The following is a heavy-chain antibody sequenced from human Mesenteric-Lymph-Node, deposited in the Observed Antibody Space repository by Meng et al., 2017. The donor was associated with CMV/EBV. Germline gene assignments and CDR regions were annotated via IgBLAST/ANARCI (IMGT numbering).Heavy chain of an antibody. CDR3: ARTPLYSSGWYFDY. D-gene: IGHD6-19*01. CDR1: GFTFSSYE. V-gene: IGHV3-48*03. J-gene: IGHJ4*02. Sequence: GESLKISCAASGFTFSSYEMNWVRQAPGKGLEWVSYTSSSGSTTYYADSVKGRFTISRDNAKNSMHLQMNSLRAEDTAVYYCARTPLYSSGWYFDYWGQGTLVTVSS. CDR2: TSSSGSTT.